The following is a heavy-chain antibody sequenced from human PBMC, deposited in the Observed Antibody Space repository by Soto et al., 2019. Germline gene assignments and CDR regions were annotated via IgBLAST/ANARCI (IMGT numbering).Heavy chain of an antibody. CDR3: ARESYSSSWYGYYYYGMDV. D-gene: IGHD6-13*01. V-gene: IGHV1-69*13. CDR2: IIPIFGTA. J-gene: IGHJ6*02. Sequence: SVKVSCKASGYTFTSYGISWVRQAPGQGLEWMGGIIPIFGTANYAQKFQGRVTITADESTSTAYMELSSLRSEDTAVYYCARESYSSSWYGYYYYGMDVWGQGTTVTVSS. CDR1: GYTFTSYG.